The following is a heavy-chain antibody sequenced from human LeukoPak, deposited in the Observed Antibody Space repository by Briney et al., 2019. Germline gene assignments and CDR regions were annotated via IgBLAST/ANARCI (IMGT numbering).Heavy chain of an antibody. V-gene: IGHV1-18*01. CDR2: ISAYNGNT. D-gene: IGHD6-6*01. CDR3: ARNPRRRYSSSSRKYYYYYYMDV. J-gene: IGHJ6*03. Sequence: ASVKVSCKASGYTFTSYGISWVRQAPGQGLEWMGWISAYNGNTNYAQKLQGRVTMTTDTSTSTAYMELRSLRSDDTAVYYCARNPRRRYSSSSRKYYYYYYMDVLGKGTTVTVSS. CDR1: GYTFTSYG.